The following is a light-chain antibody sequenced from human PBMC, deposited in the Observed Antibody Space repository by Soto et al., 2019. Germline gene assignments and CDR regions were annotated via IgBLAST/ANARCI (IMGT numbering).Light chain of an antibody. CDR3: QQHDKRRT. Sequence: EIVMTQSPATLSVSPGERATLSCRASQSVSSNLAWYQQKPGQAPRLLIYGASTRATGIPARFSGSGSGTEFIPTISSLQSEYVAAYYCQQHDKRRTFGQGTRVDIK. J-gene: IGKJ1*01. V-gene: IGKV3-15*01. CDR2: GAS. CDR1: QSVSSN.